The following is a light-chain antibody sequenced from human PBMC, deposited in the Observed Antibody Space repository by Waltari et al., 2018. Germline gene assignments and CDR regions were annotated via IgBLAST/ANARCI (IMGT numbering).Light chain of an antibody. CDR3: QSADTSETYF. J-gene: IGLJ1*01. V-gene: IGLV3-25*03. Sequence: SYELTQPPSVSVSPGQTARISCPGSTLSKHNSYWYQQKPGQAPVLVMYKDSERPSGIPERFSGSSSGTTVTLTISGVQAEDEADYYCQSADTSETYFFGTGTKVTVL. CDR2: KDS. CDR1: TLSKHN.